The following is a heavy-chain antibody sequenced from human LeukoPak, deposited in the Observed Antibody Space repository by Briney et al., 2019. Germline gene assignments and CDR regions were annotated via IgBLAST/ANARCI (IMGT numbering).Heavy chain of an antibody. CDR1: GFTFGSYW. CDR2: IRQDGGEK. D-gene: IGHD3-16*01. V-gene: IGHV3-7*01. Sequence: PGGSLRLSCAASGFTFGSYWMNWVRQAPGKGLEWVADIRQDGGEKYYGDSVKGRFTISRDNANNSLYLQMNSLRVEDTAVYYCESGNSYVYWVQRTLATVSS. CDR3: ESGNSYVY. J-gene: IGHJ4*02.